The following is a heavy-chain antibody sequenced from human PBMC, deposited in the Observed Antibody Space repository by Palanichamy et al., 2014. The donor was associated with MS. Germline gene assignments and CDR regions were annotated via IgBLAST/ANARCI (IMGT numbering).Heavy chain of an antibody. CDR1: VAPSAVVITT. V-gene: IGHV4-39*01. D-gene: IGHD1-1*01. Sequence: QLQLQESGPGLVKLRRPCPSPAVSLVAPSAVVITTGAGSASPHGMGLEWIANVYYSGTTYYNPSLRSRVTISVDTSKNQFSLNLTSVTAADTAVYYCARLGTMGTRGWFDPWGQGTLVTVSS. J-gene: IGHJ5*02. CDR3: ARLGTMGTRGWFDP. CDR2: VYYSGTT.